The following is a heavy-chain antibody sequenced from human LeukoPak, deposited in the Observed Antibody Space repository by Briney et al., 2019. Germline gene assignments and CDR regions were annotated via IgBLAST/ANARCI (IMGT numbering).Heavy chain of an antibody. CDR3: AGGTGFIIKD. Sequence: GGSLRLSCAASGFTFSLYWMNWVRRAPGKGLEWVANIKQDGSEKNYVDSVKGRFTISRDNAKNSLYLQMNNLRVEDTAMYYCAGGTGFIIKDWGQGALVTVSS. J-gene: IGHJ4*02. V-gene: IGHV3-7*03. CDR1: GFTFSLYW. CDR2: IKQDGSEK. D-gene: IGHD3-9*01.